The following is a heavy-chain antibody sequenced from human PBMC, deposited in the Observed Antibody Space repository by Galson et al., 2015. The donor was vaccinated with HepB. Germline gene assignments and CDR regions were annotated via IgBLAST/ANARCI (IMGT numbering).Heavy chain of an antibody. CDR3: ARLYSSTWFDAFDI. V-gene: IGHV3-23*01. CDR2: ISGSGGST. CDR1: RFTFSSYW. Sequence: SLRLSCAASRFTFSSYWMTWVRQAPGKGLEWVSGISGSGGSTYYADTVKGRFTISRDNSKNTLYLQMNNLRAEDTALYYCARLYSSTWFDAFDIWGQGTLVTVSS. D-gene: IGHD6-13*01. J-gene: IGHJ3*02.